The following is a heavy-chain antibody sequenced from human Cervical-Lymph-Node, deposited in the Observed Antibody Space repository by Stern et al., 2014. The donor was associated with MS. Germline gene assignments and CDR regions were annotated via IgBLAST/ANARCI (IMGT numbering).Heavy chain of an antibody. CDR1: GFPFGDYG. CDR3: SRTRVTDPFDP. V-gene: IGHV3-49*03. Sequence: EVQMVQSGGGLVQPGRSLRLACTTSGFPFGDYGMSWFRQAPVKGLELVGVVRSKPSGGTTEYAASVKGSFTISRDDSKSIAYLQMNSLKTEDTAVYYCSRTRVTDPFDPWGQGTLVTVSS. D-gene: IGHD2-21*02. CDR2: VRSKPSGGTT. J-gene: IGHJ5*02.